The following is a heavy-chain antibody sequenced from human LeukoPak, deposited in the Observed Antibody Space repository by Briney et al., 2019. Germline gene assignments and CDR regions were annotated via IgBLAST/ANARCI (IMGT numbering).Heavy chain of an antibody. CDR2: INWNGAST. V-gene: IGHV3-20*04. D-gene: IGHD6-19*01. CDR1: GFSFGTYG. Sequence: GGSLRLSCAASGFSFGTYGMSWVRQVPGKGLEWVSGINWNGASTVYADSVKGRFTISRDNAKNSLYLQMNSLRAEDTALYYCARGPSGWYCFEDWGQGTLVTVCS. J-gene: IGHJ4*02. CDR3: ARGPSGWYCFED.